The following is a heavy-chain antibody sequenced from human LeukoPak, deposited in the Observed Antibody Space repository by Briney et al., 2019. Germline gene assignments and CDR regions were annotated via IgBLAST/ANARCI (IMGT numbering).Heavy chain of an antibody. V-gene: IGHV3-23*01. J-gene: IGHJ4*02. CDR2: ISGSGGST. Sequence: GGSLRLSCAASGFTFSSYAMSWVRQAPGKGLEWVSAISGSGGSTYYADSVKGRSTISRDNSKNTLYLQMNSLRAEDKAVYYCAKALLENWNYEDYWGQGTLVTVSS. D-gene: IGHD1-7*01. CDR3: AKALLENWNYEDY. CDR1: GFTFSSYA.